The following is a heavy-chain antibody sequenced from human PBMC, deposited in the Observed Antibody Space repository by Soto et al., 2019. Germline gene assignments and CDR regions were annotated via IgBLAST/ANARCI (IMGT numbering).Heavy chain of an antibody. CDR1: GGSISSSNW. D-gene: IGHD5-18*01. CDR3: ARDMRPDTAMVRYYYYGMDV. V-gene: IGHV4-4*02. CDR2: IYHSGST. J-gene: IGHJ6*02. Sequence: QVQLQESGPGLVKPSGTLSLTCAVSGGSISSSNWWSWVRQPPGKGLEWIGEIYHSGSTNYNPSLTSRVTISVDKSKNQFSLKLSYVTAADTAVYYCARDMRPDTAMVRYYYYGMDVWGQGTTVTVSS.